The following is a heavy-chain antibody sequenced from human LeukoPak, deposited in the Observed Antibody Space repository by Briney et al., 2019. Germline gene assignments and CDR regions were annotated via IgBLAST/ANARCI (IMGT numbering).Heavy chain of an antibody. Sequence: SETLSLTCTVSGGSISSSSYYWGWIRQPPGKGLEWIGSIYYSGSTYYNPSLKSRVTISVDTSKNQFSLKLSSVTAADTAVYYCARLEMATTRTCDYWGQGTLVTVSS. V-gene: IGHV4-39*01. D-gene: IGHD5-24*01. CDR3: ARLEMATTRTCDY. J-gene: IGHJ4*02. CDR1: GGSISSSSYY. CDR2: IYYSGST.